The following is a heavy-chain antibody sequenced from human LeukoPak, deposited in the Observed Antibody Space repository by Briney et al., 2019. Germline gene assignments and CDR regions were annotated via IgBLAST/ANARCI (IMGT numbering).Heavy chain of an antibody. CDR2: IDPSDSYT. D-gene: IGHD4-17*01. J-gene: IGHJ4*02. Sequence: GESLKISCKGSGYIFTNYWIAWVRQMPGKGLEWMGRIDPSDSYTNYSPSFQGHVTISADKSISTAYLQWSSLKASDTAMYYCASLMTTYSSTNFDYWGQGTLVTVSS. CDR3: ASLMTTYSSTNFDY. CDR1: GYIFTNYW. V-gene: IGHV5-10-1*01.